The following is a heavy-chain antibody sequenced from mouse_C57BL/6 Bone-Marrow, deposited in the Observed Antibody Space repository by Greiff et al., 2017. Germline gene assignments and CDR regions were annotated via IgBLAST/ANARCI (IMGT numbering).Heavy chain of an antibody. CDR2: IYPRSGNT. CDR1: GYTFTSYG. D-gene: IGHD1-1*02. CDR3: AKTLWSTTGYFDV. J-gene: IGHJ1*03. Sequence: QVQLKQSGAELARPGASVKLSCKASGYTFTSYGISWVKQRTGQGLEWIGEIYPRSGNTYYNEKFKGKATLTADKSSSTAYMELRSLTSEDSAVYFCAKTLWSTTGYFDVWGTGTTVTVSS. V-gene: IGHV1-81*01.